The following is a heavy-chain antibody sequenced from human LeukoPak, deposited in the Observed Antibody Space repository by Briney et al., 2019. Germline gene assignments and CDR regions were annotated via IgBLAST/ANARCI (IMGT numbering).Heavy chain of an antibody. V-gene: IGHV1-8*01. CDR3: ARGPPESTSSDY. J-gene: IGHJ4*02. CDR1: GYTFPSYD. Sequence: AAVKVSCKACGYTFPSYDMNWVRQATGQGLEWLGWMNPDTTNTGYAQKFQGRVTMTSNTPMNTAYMELRNLTSEDTAVYYCARGPPESTSSDYWGQGTLVTVSS. D-gene: IGHD2-2*01. CDR2: MNPDTTNT.